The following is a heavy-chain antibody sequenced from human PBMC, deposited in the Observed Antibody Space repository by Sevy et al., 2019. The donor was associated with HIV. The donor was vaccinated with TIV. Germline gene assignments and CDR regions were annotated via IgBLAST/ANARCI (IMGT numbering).Heavy chain of an antibody. D-gene: IGHD4-17*01. CDR1: GYTFTSYG. CDR2: ISAYNGNT. Sequence: ASLKVSCKASGYTFTSYGISWVRQAPGQGLEWMGWISAYNGNTNYAQKLQGRVTMTTDTSTSTAYMELRSLRSDDTAVYYCARDGPNYGGNPEGAALDYWGQGTLVTVSS. V-gene: IGHV1-18*01. CDR3: ARDGPNYGGNPEGAALDY. J-gene: IGHJ4*02.